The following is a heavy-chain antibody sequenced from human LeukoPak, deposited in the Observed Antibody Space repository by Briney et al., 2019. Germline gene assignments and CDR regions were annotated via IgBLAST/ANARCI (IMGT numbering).Heavy chain of an antibody. J-gene: IGHJ3*02. CDR3: AKSLTIFGVVMFNAFDI. CDR1: GFRFSSYW. Sequence: PGGSLRLSCAASGFRFSSYWMTWVRQAPGKGLEWVANINQDGSGKEYVDSVKGRFTISRDNAKNSLYLQMNSLRAEDTAVYYCAKSLTIFGVVMFNAFDIWGQGTMVTVSS. D-gene: IGHD3-3*01. V-gene: IGHV3-7*01. CDR2: INQDGSGK.